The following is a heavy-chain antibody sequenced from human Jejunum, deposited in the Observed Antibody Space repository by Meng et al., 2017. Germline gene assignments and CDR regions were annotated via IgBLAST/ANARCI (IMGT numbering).Heavy chain of an antibody. CDR1: GFIFSDYS. CDR2: ISRSRNYI. J-gene: IGHJ4*02. V-gene: IGHV3-21*01. CDR3: AREGIYDATSYYNPDY. D-gene: IGHD4/OR15-4a*01. Sequence: GESLKISCTTSGFIFSDYSMTWVRQAPGKGLEWVSSISRSRNYIYQAESVRGRFTISRDNAENSLYRQMNSLRSEDKAGYYGAREGIYDATSYYNPDYWGQGTLVTVSS.